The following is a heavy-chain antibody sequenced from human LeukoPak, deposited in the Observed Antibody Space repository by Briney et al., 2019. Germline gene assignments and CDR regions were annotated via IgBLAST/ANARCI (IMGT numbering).Heavy chain of an antibody. CDR2: MNPNSGNT. CDR1: GYTFTSYD. V-gene: IGHV1-8*01. CDR3: ARVGTAMAQYYHYYGMDV. Sequence: ASVKVSCKASGYTFTSYDINWVRQATGQGLEWMGWMNPNSGNTGYAQKFQGRVTMTRNTSISTAYMELSSLRSEDTAVYYCARVGTAMAQYYHYYGMDVWGQGTTVTVSS. J-gene: IGHJ6*02. D-gene: IGHD5-18*01.